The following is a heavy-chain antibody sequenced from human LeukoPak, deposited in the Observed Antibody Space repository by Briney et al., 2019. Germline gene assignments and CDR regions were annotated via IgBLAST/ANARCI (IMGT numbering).Heavy chain of an antibody. V-gene: IGHV1-69*05. CDR3: ARNYMYYGSGVEWFDR. CDR1: GGTFSSYA. J-gene: IGHJ5*02. CDR2: IIPIFGTA. Sequence: ASVKVSCKASGGTFSSYAISWVRQAPGQGLEWMGGIIPIFGTANYAQKFQGRVTITTDESTSTAYMELSSLRSEDTAVYYCARNYMYYGSGVEWFDRWGQGTLVTVSS. D-gene: IGHD3-10*01.